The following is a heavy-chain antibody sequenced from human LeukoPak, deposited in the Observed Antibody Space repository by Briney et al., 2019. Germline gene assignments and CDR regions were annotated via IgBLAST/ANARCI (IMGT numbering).Heavy chain of an antibody. V-gene: IGHV3-23*01. CDR2: ISGSGGGT. CDR3: AKHKTQSYYYYYYMDA. Sequence: GGSLRLSCAASGFTFSNYVMSWVRQAPGKGLEWVSTISGSGGGTFYADSVKGRFTISRDNFKNTLYLQMNSLRAEDTATYYCAKHKTQSYYYYYYMDAWGKGTTVTVSS. J-gene: IGHJ6*03. CDR1: GFTFSNYV.